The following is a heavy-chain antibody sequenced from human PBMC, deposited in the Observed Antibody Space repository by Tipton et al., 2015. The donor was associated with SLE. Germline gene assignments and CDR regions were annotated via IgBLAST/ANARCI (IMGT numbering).Heavy chain of an antibody. Sequence: TLSLTCIVSGGDISRSYWSWIRQPPGKGLEWVGYFYHSGNTNYKSPLKSRVTMTVDTSKNQFSLKLRSLTAADTAVYYCARSDYYGTFDYWGQGPLVPVSS. CDR1: GGDISRSY. V-gene: IGHV4-59*12. CDR2: FYHSGNT. J-gene: IGHJ4*02. CDR3: ARSDYYGTFDY. D-gene: IGHD3-3*01.